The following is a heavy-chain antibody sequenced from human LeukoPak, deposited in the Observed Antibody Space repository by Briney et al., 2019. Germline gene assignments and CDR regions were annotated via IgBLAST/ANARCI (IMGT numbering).Heavy chain of an antibody. CDR3: ARGAMTTTSTFDY. CDR1: GXSISSYY. D-gene: IGHD5-24*01. V-gene: IGHV4-59*13. CDR2: IYYSGST. J-gene: IGHJ4*02. Sequence: KSSETLSLTCTVSGXSISSYYGSWIRQPPGKGLEWIGYIYYSGSTNYNPSLKSRVTLSVDTSKNQFSLKLSSVTAADTAVYYCARGAMTTTSTFDYWGQGTLVTVSS.